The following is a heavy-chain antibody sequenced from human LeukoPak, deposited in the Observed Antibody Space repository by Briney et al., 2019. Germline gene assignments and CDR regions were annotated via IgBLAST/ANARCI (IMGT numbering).Heavy chain of an antibody. J-gene: IGHJ4*02. D-gene: IGHD6-13*01. Sequence: GGSLRLSCAASGFTFSSYAMSWVRQAPGKGLEWVSAISGSGGSTYYADSVKGRSTISRDNSKNTLYLQMNSLRAEDTAVYYCAKDLSSSWYNFDYWGQGTLVTVSS. CDR1: GFTFSSYA. CDR2: ISGSGGST. V-gene: IGHV3-23*01. CDR3: AKDLSSSWYNFDY.